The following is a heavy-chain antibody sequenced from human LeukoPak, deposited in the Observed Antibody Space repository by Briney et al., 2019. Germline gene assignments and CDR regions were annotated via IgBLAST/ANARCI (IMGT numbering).Heavy chain of an antibody. D-gene: IGHD6-13*01. CDR3: ARARSAAGNFDY. Sequence: WIAYISYSRRTYYTPSLKSRVTISPHTSKNQFSLTLSSVTAADTAVYYCARARSAAGNFDYWG. J-gene: IGHJ4*01. V-gene: IGHV4-31*02. CDR2: ISYSRRT.